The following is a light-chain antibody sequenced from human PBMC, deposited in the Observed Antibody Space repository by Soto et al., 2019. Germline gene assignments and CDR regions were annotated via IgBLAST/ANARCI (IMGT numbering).Light chain of an antibody. V-gene: IGKV3-20*01. CDR3: QQYGSSTGP. Sequence: EIVLTQSPGTLSLSPGERATLSCRASQSVSSYYLAWYQQKPGQAPRLLIYGASSRATGIPDRFSGSGSGTAFTLTISTLRPEDFAVYSCQQYGSSTGPFGQGTKVEIK. CDR2: GAS. CDR1: QSVSSYY. J-gene: IGKJ1*01.